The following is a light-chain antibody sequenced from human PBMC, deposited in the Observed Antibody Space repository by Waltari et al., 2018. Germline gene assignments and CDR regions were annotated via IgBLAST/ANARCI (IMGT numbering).Light chain of an antibody. Sequence: QSVLTQPPSVSAAPGQRVTISCSGGRSNIGNNYVSWYRQFPGTAPKLLIYEDTGRHSGIAGRCSGSKSGTSATLDITGLQAGDEADYYCGTWDSSLSGAVFGGGTHLTVL. CDR2: EDT. V-gene: IGLV1-51*02. J-gene: IGLJ7*01. CDR1: RSNIGNNY. CDR3: GTWDSSLSGAV.